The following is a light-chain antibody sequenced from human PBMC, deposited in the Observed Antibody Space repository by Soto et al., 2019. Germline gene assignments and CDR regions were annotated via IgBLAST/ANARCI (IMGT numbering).Light chain of an antibody. CDR1: QSLAHSDGIAY. CDR3: MKGTHWPIT. V-gene: IGKV2-30*02. CDR2: KVS. J-gene: IGKJ5*01. Sequence: DGVITQSPLSRPVTLGHPASISCRSNQSLAHSDGIAYFSWFQQRPGRSPRRLIYKVSNRDSGVPARFSGSGSGTDFALKISRVEAEDVGVYYCMKGTHWPITFGQGTRLEIK.